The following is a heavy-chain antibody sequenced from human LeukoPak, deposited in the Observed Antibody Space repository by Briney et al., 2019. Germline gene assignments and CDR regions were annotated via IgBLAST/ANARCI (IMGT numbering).Heavy chain of an antibody. CDR3: ASSSYGDYEVYFDF. CDR1: GFTFSSFE. J-gene: IGHJ4*02. Sequence: GGSLRLSCVASGFTFSSFEMNWVRQAPGKGLEWISYIISSGSTIYYADSVKGRFTISRDNAKNSLYLQMNSLRAEDTAVYYCASSSYGDYEVYFDFWGREPWSPSPQ. CDR2: IISSGSTI. D-gene: IGHD4-17*01. V-gene: IGHV3-48*03.